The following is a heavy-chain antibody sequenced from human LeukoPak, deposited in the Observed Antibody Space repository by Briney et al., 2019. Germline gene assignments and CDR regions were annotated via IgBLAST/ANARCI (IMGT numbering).Heavy chain of an antibody. D-gene: IGHD2-2*02. CDR3: ARDYIVVVPAAIPFDY. V-gene: IGHV1-18*01. CDR1: GHTFTSYG. CDR2: ISAYNGNT. Sequence: HGASVKVSCKASGHTFTSYGISWVRQAPGQGLEWMGWISAYNGNTNYAQKLQGRVTMTTDTSTSTAYMELRSLRSDDTAVYYCARDYIVVVPAAIPFDYWGQGTLVTVSS. J-gene: IGHJ4*02.